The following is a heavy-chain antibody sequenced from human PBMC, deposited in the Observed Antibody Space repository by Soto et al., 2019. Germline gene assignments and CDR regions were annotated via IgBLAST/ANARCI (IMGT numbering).Heavy chain of an antibody. CDR3: AKDPQYGSTWYIFFDY. CDR2: ISDSGVTT. J-gene: IGHJ4*02. D-gene: IGHD6-13*01. Sequence: GGSLRLSCAASGFTFSRSGMSWVRQPPGKGLEWVSSISDSGVTTYYADSVKGRFTISRDNSKNTLFLQMNSLRAEDTAVYYCAKDPQYGSTWYIFFDYWGQGTLGTVSS. CDR1: GFTFSRSG. V-gene: IGHV3-23*01.